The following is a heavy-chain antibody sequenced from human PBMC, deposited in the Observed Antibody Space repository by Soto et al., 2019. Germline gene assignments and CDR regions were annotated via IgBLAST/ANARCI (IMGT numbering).Heavy chain of an antibody. CDR3: AREAVVTAILRFDP. D-gene: IGHD2-21*02. J-gene: IGHJ5*02. Sequence: SVKVSCKASGGTFSSYAISWVRQAPGQGLEWMGGIIPIFGTANYAQKFQGRVTITADESTSTVYMELSSLRSEDTAVYYCAREAVVTAILRFDPWGQGTLVTVSS. CDR2: IIPIFGTA. V-gene: IGHV1-69*13. CDR1: GGTFSSYA.